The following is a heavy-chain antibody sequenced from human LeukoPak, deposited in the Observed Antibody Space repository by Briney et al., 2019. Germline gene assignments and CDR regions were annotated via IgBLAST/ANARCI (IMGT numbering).Heavy chain of an antibody. CDR2: IRSKTYGGTT. CDR3: TRGPIQLWLYHGMDV. D-gene: IGHD5-18*01. CDR1: GFTFGDHA. J-gene: IGHJ6*02. V-gene: IGHV3-49*04. Sequence: GGSLRLSCTVSGFTFGDHAMSWVRQAPGKGLEWVGFIRSKTYGGTTEYAASVKGRFTISRDDSTSIAYLQMNSLKTEDTAVYYCTRGPIQLWLYHGMDVWGQGTTVTVSS.